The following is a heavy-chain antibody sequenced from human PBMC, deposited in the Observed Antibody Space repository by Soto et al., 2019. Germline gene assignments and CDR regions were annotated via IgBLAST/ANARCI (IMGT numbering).Heavy chain of an antibody. Sequence: EVQVVESGGGLVKPGGSLRLSCEASGFTFSTYTMNWVRQAPGKGLEWVSSMTSSNSDIYYADSVKGRFTISRDNARNSLYLQMNSLRAEDTAVYYCARGWGYFDSWGQGNLVTGSS. CDR3: ARGWGYFDS. CDR2: MTSSNSDI. J-gene: IGHJ4*02. D-gene: IGHD3-16*01. CDR1: GFTFSTYT. V-gene: IGHV3-21*01.